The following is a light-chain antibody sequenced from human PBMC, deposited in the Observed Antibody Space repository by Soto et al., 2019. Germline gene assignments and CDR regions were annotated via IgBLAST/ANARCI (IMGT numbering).Light chain of an antibody. Sequence: QSVLTQPPSASGTPAQRVAICCPGSSXNIGSNTVNRYQQLPGTAPKLLIYGNNQRPSGVPDRFSGSKSGTSASLAISGLQSEDEADDYCATWDDSLTAFYVFGTGTKVTVL. J-gene: IGLJ1*01. CDR2: GNN. CDR3: ATWDDSLTAFYV. CDR1: SXNIGSNT. V-gene: IGLV1-44*01.